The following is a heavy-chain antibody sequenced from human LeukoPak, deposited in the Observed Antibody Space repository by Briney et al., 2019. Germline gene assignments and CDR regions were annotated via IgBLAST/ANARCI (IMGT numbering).Heavy chain of an antibody. D-gene: IGHD3-22*01. CDR2: ISAYNGNT. V-gene: IGHV1-18*01. J-gene: IGHJ4*02. Sequence: ASVKVSCKASGYTFTSYGISWVRQAPGQGLEWMGWISAYNGNTNYAQKLQGRVTMTRDTSTSTVYMELRSLRSEDTAVYYCARDYYYGSTGYDSYYFDYWGQGTLVSVSS. CDR3: ARDYYYGSTGYDSYYFDY. CDR1: GYTFTSYG.